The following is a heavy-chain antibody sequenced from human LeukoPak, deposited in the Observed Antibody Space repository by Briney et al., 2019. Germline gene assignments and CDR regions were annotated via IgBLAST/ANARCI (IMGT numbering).Heavy chain of an antibody. CDR1: GFTFSSYA. D-gene: IGHD3-22*01. Sequence: PGRSLRLSCAASGFTFSSYAMHWVRQAPGKGLEWVAVISYDGSNKYYADSVKGRFTISRDNSKNTLYLQMNSLRAEDTAVYYCARALTMIVVVPTGYWGQGTLATVSS. CDR3: ARALTMIVVVPTGY. V-gene: IGHV3-30-3*01. CDR2: ISYDGSNK. J-gene: IGHJ4*02.